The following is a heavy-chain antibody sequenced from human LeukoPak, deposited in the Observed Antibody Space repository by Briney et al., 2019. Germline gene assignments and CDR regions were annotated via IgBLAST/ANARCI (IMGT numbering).Heavy chain of an antibody. D-gene: IGHD3-16*01. CDR1: GGSISGYY. CDR2: IYSSGST. V-gene: IGHV4-4*09. Sequence: SETLSLTCSVSGGSISGYYWSWIRQPPGQTLEWIGYIYSSGSTNYNPSLQSRVAMSVDTSMNQFSLRLSSVTAADTAVYYCARFTYTTRPSDVWGKGTTVTVSS. CDR3: ARFTYTTRPSDV. J-gene: IGHJ6*04.